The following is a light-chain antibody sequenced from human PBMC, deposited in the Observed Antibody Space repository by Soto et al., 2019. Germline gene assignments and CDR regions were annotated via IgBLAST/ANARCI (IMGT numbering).Light chain of an antibody. CDR1: QSVIGNY. V-gene: IGKV3-11*01. CDR3: QQRSNWPQVT. J-gene: IGKJ5*01. Sequence: IVMTHSAGTLSLSPGKRATLFCTAIQSVIGNYLAWYQLKPGQAPRLLIYGASTRATGIPARFSGSGSGTDFTLTISSLEPEDFAVYYCQQRSNWPQVTFGQGTRLEIK. CDR2: GAS.